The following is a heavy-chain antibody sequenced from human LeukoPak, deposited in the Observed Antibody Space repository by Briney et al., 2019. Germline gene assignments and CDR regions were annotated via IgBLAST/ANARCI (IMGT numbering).Heavy chain of an antibody. J-gene: IGHJ4*02. CDR2: IYYTATA. CDR3: ARTVSGYHLAY. CDR1: GDSISRGGHY. V-gene: IGHV4-31*03. Sequence: SQTLSLTCTVSGDSISRGGHYWSWIRQHPGKGVEWGGDIYYTATAYYNPSLTSRVTLSLDTSQRQFSLKLRSVTAADTAVYFCARTVSGYHLAYWGQGTLVSVSS. D-gene: IGHD2-2*03.